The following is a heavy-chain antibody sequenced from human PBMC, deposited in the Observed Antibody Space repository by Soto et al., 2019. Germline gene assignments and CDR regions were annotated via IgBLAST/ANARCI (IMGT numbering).Heavy chain of an antibody. CDR3: ARERTYQLSGDDTLDI. Sequence: SETLSLTCPVPGGSLRNYNWTRVWQSAGKGLEWIGSLYSNGNAYYNPSIKSRVTMSPDTLNNQVSLRLSSVTAADTAKYYRARERTYQLSGDDTLDIWGLGTMVT. CDR1: GGSLRNYN. J-gene: IGHJ3*02. CDR2: LYSNGNA. V-gene: IGHV4-4*07. D-gene: IGHD2-2*01.